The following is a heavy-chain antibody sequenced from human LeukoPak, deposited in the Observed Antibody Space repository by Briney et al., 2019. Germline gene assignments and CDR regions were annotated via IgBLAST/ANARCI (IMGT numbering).Heavy chain of an antibody. CDR1: DYTFTSYG. Sequence: ASVKVSCKTSDYTFTSYGITWVRQAPGQGLEWMAWISAYNGNTDYAQKLQGRVTMTTDTSTSTAYMELRSLRSDDTAVYYCATTPASYDSSGYWFDNWGQGTLVTVSS. D-gene: IGHD3-22*01. CDR2: ISAYNGNT. CDR3: ATTPASYDSSGYWFDN. V-gene: IGHV1-18*01. J-gene: IGHJ4*02.